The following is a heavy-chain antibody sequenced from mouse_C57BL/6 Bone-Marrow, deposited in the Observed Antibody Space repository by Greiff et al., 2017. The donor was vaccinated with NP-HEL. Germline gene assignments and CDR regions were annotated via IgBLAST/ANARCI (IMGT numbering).Heavy chain of an antibody. J-gene: IGHJ4*01. Sequence: VQLQQSGTVLARPGASVKMSCKTSGYTFTSYWMHWVKQRHGQGLEWIGAIYPGNSDTSYNQKFKGKAKLTAVTSGSTAYMELSSLTNEDSAVYYCTYGNYYYAMDYWGQGTSVTVSS. CDR1: GYTFTSYW. V-gene: IGHV1-5*01. D-gene: IGHD2-1*01. CDR3: TYGNYYYAMDY. CDR2: IYPGNSDT.